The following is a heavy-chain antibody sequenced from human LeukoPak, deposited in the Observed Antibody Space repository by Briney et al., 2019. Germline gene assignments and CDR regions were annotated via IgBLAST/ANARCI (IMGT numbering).Heavy chain of an antibody. CDR1: GGTFSSYA. CDR2: IIPIFGTA. Sequence: SVKVSCKASGGTFSSYAISWVRQAPGQGLEWMGGIIPIFGTANYAQKFQGRVTITADESTSTAYMELSSLRSEDTAVYYCARDYSYDFWSGYSGGAGSYFRYWGQGTWSPSPQ. CDR3: ARDYSYDFWSGYSGGAGSYFRY. J-gene: IGHJ4*02. V-gene: IGHV1-69*13. D-gene: IGHD3-3*01.